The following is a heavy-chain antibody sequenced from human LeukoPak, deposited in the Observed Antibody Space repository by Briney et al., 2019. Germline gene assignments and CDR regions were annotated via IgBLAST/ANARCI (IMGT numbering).Heavy chain of an antibody. V-gene: IGHV3-23*01. CDR2: ISGSGRST. CDR3: AKGFPTDDFWSGYYTSAHSYYGMDV. CDR1: GFTFSSYA. D-gene: IGHD3-3*01. J-gene: IGHJ6*02. Sequence: GGSLRLSCAASGFTFSSYAMSWVRQAPVKGLEWVSAISGSGRSTYYADSVKGRFTISRDNSKNTLYLQMNSLRAEDTAVYYCAKGFPTDDFWSGYYTSAHSYYGMDVWGQGTTVTVSS.